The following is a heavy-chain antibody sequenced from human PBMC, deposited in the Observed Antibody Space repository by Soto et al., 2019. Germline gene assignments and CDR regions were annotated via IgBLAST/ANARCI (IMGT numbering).Heavy chain of an antibody. CDR1: GFTFSMFA. CDR3: AKVMGSTSSTANFDY. J-gene: IGHJ4*02. Sequence: GGSLRPSCAASGFTFSMFAMNWVRQAPGKGLEWVASISYSGGSTNYADSVRGRFTISRDNSKNTLSLQMTSLRAEDTAVYYCAKVMGSTSSTANFDYWGRGTLVTVSS. CDR2: ISYSGGST. V-gene: IGHV3-23*01. D-gene: IGHD3-10*01.